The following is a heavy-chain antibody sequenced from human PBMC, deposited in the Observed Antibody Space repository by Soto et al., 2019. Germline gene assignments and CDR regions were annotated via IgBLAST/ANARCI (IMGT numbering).Heavy chain of an antibody. Sequence: EVQLLESGGDFKQPGGSLRLSCEGSGFNLSNYALNWVRQAPGKRLEWVSVISGNSGTTYYAASVKGRFTISRDNSKKPLYLQMNSLRADDTAVYYCAKGRAITGFGVITPFDSWGQGTLVTVSS. J-gene: IGHJ4*02. V-gene: IGHV3-23*01. CDR1: GFNLSNYA. D-gene: IGHD3-3*01. CDR3: AKGRAITGFGVITPFDS. CDR2: ISGNSGTT.